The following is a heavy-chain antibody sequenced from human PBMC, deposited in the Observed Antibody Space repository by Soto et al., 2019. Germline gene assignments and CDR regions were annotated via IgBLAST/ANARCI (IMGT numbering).Heavy chain of an antibody. CDR3: ARDGPAYYYASGTYYNARGYGMDV. CDR1: GFTFSSYW. J-gene: IGHJ6*02. CDR2: INSDGSSR. Sequence: GGSLRLSCAASGFTFSSYWMHWVRQAPGKGLVWVSRINSDGSSRDYADSVKGRFTISRDNAKSTLYLQMNSLRAEGTAVYYCARDGPAYYYASGTYYNARGYGMDVWGQGTTVTVSS. V-gene: IGHV3-74*01. D-gene: IGHD3-10*01.